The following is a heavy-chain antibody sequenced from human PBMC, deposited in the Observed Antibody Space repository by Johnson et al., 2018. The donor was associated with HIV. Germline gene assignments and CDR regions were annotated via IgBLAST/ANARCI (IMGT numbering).Heavy chain of an antibody. Sequence: VQLVESGGGLVQPGGSLRLSCAASGFTFSSYWMSWVRQAPGKGLEWVANIKQDGSEKYYADSVKGRFTISRDNSNNTLYLQMNSLRVEDTALYLCARGRVSMKVVDLRGGGFDFWGQGTKVTVSS. CDR1: GFTFSSYW. CDR3: ARGRVSMKVVDLRGGGFDF. J-gene: IGHJ3*01. V-gene: IGHV3-7*02. CDR2: IKQDGSEK. D-gene: IGHD3-22*01.